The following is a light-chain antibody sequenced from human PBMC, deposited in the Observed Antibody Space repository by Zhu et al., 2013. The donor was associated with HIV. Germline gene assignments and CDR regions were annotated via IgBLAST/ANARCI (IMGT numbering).Light chain of an antibody. CDR2: EVT. Sequence: QSALTQPASVSGSPGQSITISCSGTSRDVGYYNFVSWYQQHPGTAPKVIIYEVTNRPSGISNRFSVSKSGNTASLTISGLQTEDEADYYCSSYTSNSTLVLFGGGTKLTVL. J-gene: IGLJ2*01. CDR1: SRDVGYYNF. CDR3: SSYTSNSTLVL. V-gene: IGLV2-14*01.